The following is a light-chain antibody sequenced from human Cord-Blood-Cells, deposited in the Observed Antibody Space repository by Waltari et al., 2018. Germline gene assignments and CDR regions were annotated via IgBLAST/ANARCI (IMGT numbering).Light chain of an antibody. CDR3: QAWDSSSVV. CDR2: QDS. V-gene: IGLV3-1*01. J-gene: IGLJ2*01. Sequence: SYDLTQPPSWFVYPGQPASITCQRAQSGVKYACWYQQKPGQSPVLVIYQDSKRPSGIPERFSGSNSGNTATLTISGTQAMDEADYYCQAWDSSSVVFGGGTKLTVL. CDR1: QSGVKY.